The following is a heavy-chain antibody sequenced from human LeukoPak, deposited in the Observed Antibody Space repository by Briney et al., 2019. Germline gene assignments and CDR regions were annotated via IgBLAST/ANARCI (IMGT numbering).Heavy chain of an antibody. D-gene: IGHD1-26*01. V-gene: IGHV4-59*01. CDR1: GGSISSYY. CDR3: ARYVGTTNLFDY. J-gene: IGHJ4*02. Sequence: SETLSLTCTVSGGSISSYYWSWIRQPPGKGLEWIGYISDSGSTSYSFSLKSRVTISVDTSKNQFSLKLSSVTAADTAVYYCARYVGTTNLFDYWGQGTLVTGSS. CDR2: ISDSGST.